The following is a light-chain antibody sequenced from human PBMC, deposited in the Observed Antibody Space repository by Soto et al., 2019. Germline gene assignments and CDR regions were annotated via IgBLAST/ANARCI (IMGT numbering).Light chain of an antibody. CDR3: GTWDSSLSAYV. CDR2: DNN. Sequence: QSGLTQPPSVSAAPRQKVTISCSGSSSNIGNNYVSWYQQLPGTAPKLLIYDNNKRPSGIPDRFSGSKSGTSATLGITELQAGDEADYYCGTWDSSLSAYVFGTGTKVTVL. J-gene: IGLJ1*01. CDR1: SSNIGNNY. V-gene: IGLV1-51*01.